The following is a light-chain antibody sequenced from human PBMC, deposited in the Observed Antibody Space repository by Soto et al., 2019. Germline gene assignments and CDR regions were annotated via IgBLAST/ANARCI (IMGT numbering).Light chain of an antibody. CDR2: AAS. CDR3: QQSYAPPYP. CDR1: QSISDN. Sequence: EMTQSPSSLSASVGDRVTITCRASQSISDNVNWYQFQPGKAPKLLIYAASSLQTGVPSRFSGSGSGKVFALIIPSLPPEDSATYTCQQSYAPPYPFGLGTKVEIK. J-gene: IGKJ2*01. V-gene: IGKV1-39*01.